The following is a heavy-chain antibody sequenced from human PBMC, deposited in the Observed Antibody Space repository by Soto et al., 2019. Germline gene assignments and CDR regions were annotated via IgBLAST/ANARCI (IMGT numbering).Heavy chain of an antibody. D-gene: IGHD3-16*01. J-gene: IGHJ6*03. CDR2: ISSSGSTI. Sequence: GGSLRLSCAASGFTFSDYYMSWIRQAPGKGLEWVSYISSSGSTIYYADSVKGRFTISRDNAKNSLYLQMNSLRAEDTAVYYCANMMAAYYYYMDVWGKGTTVTVSS. CDR3: ANMMAAYYYYMDV. V-gene: IGHV3-11*01. CDR1: GFTFSDYY.